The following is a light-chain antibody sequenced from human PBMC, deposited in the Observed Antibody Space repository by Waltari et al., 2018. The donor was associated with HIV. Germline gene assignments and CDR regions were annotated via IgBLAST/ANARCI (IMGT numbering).Light chain of an antibody. CDR3: CSHAGSSIYV. J-gene: IGLJ1*01. V-gene: IGLV2-23*02. CDR1: SSDVGGYNL. CDR2: DVS. Sequence: QSALTQPASVSGSPGPSLTISCSGTSSDVGGYNLVSWYQQHPGKAPQLMIYDVSKRPSGVSNRFSGSKSGNTASLTISGLQAEDEADYYCCSHAGSSIYVFGTGTKVTVL.